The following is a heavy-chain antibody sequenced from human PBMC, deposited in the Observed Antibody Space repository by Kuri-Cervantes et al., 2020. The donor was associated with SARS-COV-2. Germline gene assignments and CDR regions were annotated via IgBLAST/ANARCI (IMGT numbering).Heavy chain of an antibody. V-gene: IGHV1-69*01. J-gene: IGHJ6*02. Sequence: KISCKASGGTFSSYAISWVRQAPGQGLEWMGGFIPIFGTANYAKKFQGRVTITADESTSTAYMELSSLRSEDTAVYYCARGGGQLGYYYYGMDVWGQGTTVTVSS. D-gene: IGHD1-1*01. CDR1: GGTFSSYA. CDR2: FIPIFGTA. CDR3: ARGGGQLGYYYYGMDV.